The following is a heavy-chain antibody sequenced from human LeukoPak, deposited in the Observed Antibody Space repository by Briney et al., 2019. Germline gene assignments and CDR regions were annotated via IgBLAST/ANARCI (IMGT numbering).Heavy chain of an antibody. D-gene: IGHD6-13*01. CDR1: GFTFSSYA. Sequence: GGSLRLSCAASGFTFSSYAMHWVRQAPGKGLEWVALISYDGSNKYYADSVKGRFTISRDNSKNTLSLQMNSLRGEDTAIYYCARDRVAAAGSYFDYWGQGTLVTVSS. J-gene: IGHJ4*02. V-gene: IGHV3-30*04. CDR3: ARDRVAAAGSYFDY. CDR2: ISYDGSNK.